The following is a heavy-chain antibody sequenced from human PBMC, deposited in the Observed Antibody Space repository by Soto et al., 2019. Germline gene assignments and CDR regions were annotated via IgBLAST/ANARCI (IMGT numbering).Heavy chain of an antibody. CDR2: IIPILGIA. V-gene: IGHV1-69*02. Sequence: SVKVSCKASGGTFSSYTISWVRQAPGQGLEWMGRIIPILGIANYAQKFQGRVTITADKSTSTAYMELSSLRSEDTAVYYCARAPEGEYNWFDPWGQGTLVTVSS. CDR3: ARAPEGEYNWFDP. D-gene: IGHD3-10*01. J-gene: IGHJ5*02. CDR1: GGTFSSYT.